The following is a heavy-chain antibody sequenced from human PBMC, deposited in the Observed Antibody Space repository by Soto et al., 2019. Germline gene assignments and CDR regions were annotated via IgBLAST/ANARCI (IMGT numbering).Heavy chain of an antibody. CDR1: GFTFSSHA. J-gene: IGHJ4*02. CDR2: ISGSAGLT. D-gene: IGHD2-15*01. V-gene: IGHV3-23*01. Sequence: LRLSCTASGFTFSSHAMSWVRQAPGKHLEWVSSISGSAGLTFYADSVKGRFTISRDNSKNTLYLQMNSLRAEDTARYYCAKDWISGSSPYWGQGTLVTVSS. CDR3: AKDWISGSSPY.